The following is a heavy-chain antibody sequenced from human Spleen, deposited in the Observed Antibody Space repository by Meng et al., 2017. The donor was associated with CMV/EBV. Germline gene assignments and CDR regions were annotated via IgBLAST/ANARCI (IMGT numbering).Heavy chain of an antibody. CDR3: ARGKPYYYFHYAMDV. V-gene: IGHV4-34*01. CDR2: VSHRGTT. CDR1: GGSLNGYY. Sequence: SETLSLTCAVYGGSLNGYYWSWIRQPPGKGLEWIGEVSHRGTTNYNPSLKSRVTISVDTSENQFSLRLNSVTAADTAVYYCARGKPYYYFHYAMDVWGQGTTVTVSS. J-gene: IGHJ6*02.